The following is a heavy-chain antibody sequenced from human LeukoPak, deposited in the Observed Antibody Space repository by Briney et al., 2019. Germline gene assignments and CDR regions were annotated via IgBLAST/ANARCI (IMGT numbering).Heavy chain of an antibody. Sequence: GGSLRLSCAASGFTFSSYSMNWVRQAPGKGLEWVSYISSSSSTIYYADSVKGRFTISRDNAKNSLYLQMNSLRAEDTAVYYCARGGYYGSGSYYRAVQYYYYYGMDVWGQGTTVTVSS. V-gene: IGHV3-48*01. D-gene: IGHD3-10*01. CDR1: GFTFSSYS. CDR3: ARGGYYGSGSYYRAVQYYYYYGMDV. J-gene: IGHJ6*02. CDR2: ISSSSSTI.